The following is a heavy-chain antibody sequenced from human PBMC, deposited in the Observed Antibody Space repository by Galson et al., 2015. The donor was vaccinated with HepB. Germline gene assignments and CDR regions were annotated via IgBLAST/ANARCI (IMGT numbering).Heavy chain of an antibody. CDR1: GGTFSSYA. J-gene: IGHJ6*02. D-gene: IGHD2-2*01. CDR3: ASPTYCSSTSCSIPLQYYYGMDV. CDR2: IIPIFGTA. V-gene: IGHV1-69*13. Sequence: SVKVSCKASGGTFSSYAISWVRQAPGQGLEWMGGIIPIFGTANYAQKFQGRVTITADESTSTAYMELSSLRSEDTAVYYCASPTYCSSTSCSIPLQYYYGMDVWGQGTTVTVSS.